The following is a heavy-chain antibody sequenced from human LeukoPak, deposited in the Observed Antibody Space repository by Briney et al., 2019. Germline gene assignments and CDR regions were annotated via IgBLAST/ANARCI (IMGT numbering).Heavy chain of an antibody. CDR3: ARGGVASTAFDI. D-gene: IGHD3-10*01. Sequence: PSQTLSLTCSVSGGSVTSGGCYWNWIRQHPGKGLEWIGYIYYSGSTYYNPSLKSRISVSLDTSKNQFSLKLSSVTAADTAVYYCARGGVASTAFDIWGQGTMVTVSS. J-gene: IGHJ3*02. CDR2: IYYSGST. V-gene: IGHV4-31*03. CDR1: GGSVTSGGCY.